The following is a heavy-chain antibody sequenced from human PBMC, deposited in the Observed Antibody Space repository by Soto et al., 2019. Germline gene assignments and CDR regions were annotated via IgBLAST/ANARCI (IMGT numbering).Heavy chain of an antibody. J-gene: IGHJ4*02. V-gene: IGHV3-7*01. CDR3: VRPSRVEVSDS. Sequence: EVQLVESGGDVVQPGGSLRLSCAASGFTFSSFWVSWLRQTPGKGLEWVAHIGQDGSGKFYVDSVKGRFTISRDNTKNSLYLQMNSLRAEDTAVYYCVRPSRVEVSDSWGRGTLVTVSS. CDR2: IGQDGSGK. D-gene: IGHD3-3*01. CDR1: GFTFSSFW.